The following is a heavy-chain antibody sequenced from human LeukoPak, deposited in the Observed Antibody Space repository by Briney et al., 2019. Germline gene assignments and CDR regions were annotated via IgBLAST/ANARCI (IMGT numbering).Heavy chain of an antibody. CDR1: GYTFTSYG. V-gene: IGHV1-18*01. J-gene: IGHJ6*02. CDR2: ISAYNGNT. CDR3: ARDRLGATYYYYYGMDV. D-gene: IGHD1-26*01. Sequence: ASVKVSCKASGYTFTSYGISWVRQAPGQGLEWMGWISAYNGNTNYAQKLQGRVTMTTDTSTSTAYMELRSLRSDDTAVYYCARDRLGATYYYYYGMDVWGQGTTVTVSS.